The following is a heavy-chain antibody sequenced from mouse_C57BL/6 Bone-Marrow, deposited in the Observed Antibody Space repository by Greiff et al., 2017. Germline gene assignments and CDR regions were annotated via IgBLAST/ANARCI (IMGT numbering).Heavy chain of an antibody. CDR2: IAPENGDP. V-gene: IGHV14-4*01. Sequence: VQLQQSGAELVRPGASVKLSCTASGFNIKDDYMHWVKQRPEQGLEWIGWIAPENGDPAYASKFQGKATITADTSSNPAYLQLSSLTSEDTAVYYCTIFYGSSFYYFDYWGQGTTLTVSS. J-gene: IGHJ2*01. D-gene: IGHD1-1*01. CDR3: TIFYGSSFYYFDY. CDR1: GFNIKDDY.